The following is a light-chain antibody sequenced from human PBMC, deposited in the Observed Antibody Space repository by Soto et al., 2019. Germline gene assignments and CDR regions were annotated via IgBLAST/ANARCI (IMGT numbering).Light chain of an antibody. CDR3: QQYGTSPQT. Sequence: IVLTQSPGTLSLSPGERATLSCRASQSVSGSDLAWYQQRPGQAPRLLIYDVSNRATGIPDRFSGSGSGADFTLTSSRLEPEDLAVYYCQQYGTSPQTFGQGTRLEVK. V-gene: IGKV3-20*01. CDR2: DVS. CDR1: QSVSGSD. J-gene: IGKJ5*01.